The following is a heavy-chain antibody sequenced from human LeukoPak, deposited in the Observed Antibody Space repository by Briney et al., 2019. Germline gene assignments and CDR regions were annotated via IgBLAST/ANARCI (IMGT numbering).Heavy chain of an antibody. V-gene: IGHV3-30-3*01. CDR1: GFIFSNYV. Sequence: PGGSLRLSWAAAGFIFSNYVMHWVRQPPGKGREWVAVISYDGSNKYYADSGKGRFTISRDNSKNTLYLQMTSLRAEDTAVYYCARGWDRDCTSTSCYIAYNWGQGTLVSVSS. CDR2: ISYDGSNK. J-gene: IGHJ4*02. D-gene: IGHD2-2*02. CDR3: ARGWDRDCTSTSCYIAYN.